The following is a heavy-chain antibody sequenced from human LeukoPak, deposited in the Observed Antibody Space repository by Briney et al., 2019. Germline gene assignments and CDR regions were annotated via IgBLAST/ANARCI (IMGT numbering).Heavy chain of an antibody. J-gene: IGHJ4*02. D-gene: IGHD5-12*01. Sequence: PSETLSLTCTDSGGSISSSSYYWGWIRQPPGKGLEWIGSIYYSGSTYYNPSLKSRVAISVDTSKNQFSLKLSSVTAADTAVYYCARRIYSGYDTPFDYWGQGTLVTVSS. CDR1: GGSISSSSYY. CDR2: IYYSGST. V-gene: IGHV4-39*01. CDR3: ARRIYSGYDTPFDY.